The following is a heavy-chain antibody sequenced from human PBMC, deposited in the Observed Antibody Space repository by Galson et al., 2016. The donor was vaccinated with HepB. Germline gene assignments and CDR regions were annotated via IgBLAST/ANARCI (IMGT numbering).Heavy chain of an antibody. CDR1: GGSISSSNYY. D-gene: IGHD6-13*01. J-gene: IGHJ4*02. CDR3: AHSNSWYGVDY. V-gene: IGHV4-39*01. CDR2: NYYSGST. Sequence: SETLSLTCTVSGGSISSSNYYWGWIRQPPGKGLEWIGTNYYSGSTYYNPSLKSRVTISVDTSKNQFSLKLSSVTAADTAVYYCAHSNSWYGVDYWGQGTLVTVS.